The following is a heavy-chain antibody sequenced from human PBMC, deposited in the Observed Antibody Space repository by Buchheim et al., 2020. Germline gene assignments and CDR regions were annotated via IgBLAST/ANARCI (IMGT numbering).Heavy chain of an antibody. D-gene: IGHD3-3*01. CDR2: INHSGST. V-gene: IGHV4-34*01. CDR3: ARDLRFLEWLPSYGMDV. CDR1: GGSFSGYY. J-gene: IGHJ6*02. Sequence: QVQLQQWGAGLLKPSETLSLTCAVYGGSFSGYYWSWIRQPPGKGLEWIGEINHSGSTNYNPSLKSRVTMSVDTSKNQFSLKLSSVTAADTAVYYCARDLRFLEWLPSYGMDVWGQGTT.